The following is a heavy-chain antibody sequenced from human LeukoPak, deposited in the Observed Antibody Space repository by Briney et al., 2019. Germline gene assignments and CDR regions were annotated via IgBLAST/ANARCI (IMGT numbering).Heavy chain of an antibody. V-gene: IGHV4-59*13. D-gene: IGHD2-21*02. Sequence: SETLSLTCTVSGGSIRPYYWTWIRQPPGKGLEWIGHIYYSGPIHYNPSLKSRVTISLDTSKNQFSLKLSSVTAADTAVYYCARGRCGDDCHLSQTNWFDPWGQGTLVTVSS. CDR3: ARGRCGDDCHLSQTNWFDP. J-gene: IGHJ5*02. CDR2: IYYSGPI. CDR1: GGSIRPYY.